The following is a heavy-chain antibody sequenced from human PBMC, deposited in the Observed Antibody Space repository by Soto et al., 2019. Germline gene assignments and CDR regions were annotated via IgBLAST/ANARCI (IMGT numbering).Heavy chain of an antibody. Sequence: SETLSLTCSVSGDTISNTYYWGWIRQPPGKGLEWIGTIYERGSNYYNPPLHRRAIKSVNTSENQIPLKLASVTAADTAVYFCRSVKAEIVVVSHLFYRINWCDPWGQGIQVTVSS. D-gene: IGHD2-21*01. J-gene: IGHJ5*02. CDR3: RSVKAEIVVVSHLFYRINWCDP. CDR2: IYERGSN. CDR1: GDTISNTYY. V-gene: IGHV4-38-2*02.